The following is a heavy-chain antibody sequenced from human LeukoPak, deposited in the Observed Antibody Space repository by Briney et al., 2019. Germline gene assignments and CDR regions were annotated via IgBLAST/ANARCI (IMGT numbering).Heavy chain of an antibody. V-gene: IGHV3-23*01. CDR1: GFSFNTYS. J-gene: IGHJ4*02. CDR2: ISDSGSNT. D-gene: IGHD6-6*01. Sequence: PGGSLRLSCAASGFSFNTYSMNWVRQTPGMGLEWVSSISDSGSNTYYADSVTGRFTISRDNSKNTVYLQLNSLRAEDTAIYYCANSYSSSSAFYFDYWGQGTLVTVSS. CDR3: ANSYSSSSAFYFDY.